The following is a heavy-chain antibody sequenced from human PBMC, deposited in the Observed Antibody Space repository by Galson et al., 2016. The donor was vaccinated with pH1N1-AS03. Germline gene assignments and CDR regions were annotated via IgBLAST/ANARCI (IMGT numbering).Heavy chain of an antibody. CDR2: ISAHSGHA. CDR1: GYTFSNYA. CDR3: ARDYSTSSQYYYYYYMDV. J-gene: IGHJ6*03. D-gene: IGHD6-6*01. Sequence: SVKVSCKASGYTFSNYAFSWLRQTPGQGLEWMGWISAHSGHASYAQAFQGRVSMTIDASTTTTYMELRSLTTDDPAVYYCARDYSTSSQYYYYYYMDVWGRGTTVTVSS. V-gene: IGHV1-18*01.